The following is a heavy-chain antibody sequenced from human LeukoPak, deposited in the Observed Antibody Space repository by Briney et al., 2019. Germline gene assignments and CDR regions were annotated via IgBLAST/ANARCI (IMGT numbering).Heavy chain of an antibody. J-gene: IGHJ4*02. Sequence: SGTLSLTCALYGGSFSTYYWFWIRQPPGKGLEWIGEINHSGNTNYNPSLKSRVTISVDTSKNQFSLKLSSVTAADTAVYYCAPGWAAVDAYWGQGTLVTVSS. CDR2: INHSGNT. CDR1: GGSFSTYY. CDR3: APGWAAVDAY. D-gene: IGHD6-13*01. V-gene: IGHV4-34*01.